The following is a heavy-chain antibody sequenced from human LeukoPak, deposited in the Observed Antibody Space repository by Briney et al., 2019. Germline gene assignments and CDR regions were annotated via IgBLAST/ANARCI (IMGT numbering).Heavy chain of an antibody. CDR3: ARVRLPPPERYCSGGSCAEIAFDI. J-gene: IGHJ3*02. V-gene: IGHV1-69*04. Sequence: ASVKVSCKASGGTFSSYAISWVRQAPGQGLEWMGRIIPILGIANYAQKFQGRVSITADKSTSTAYMELSSLRSEDTAVYYCARVRLPPPERYCSGGSCAEIAFDIWGQGTMVTVSS. D-gene: IGHD2-15*01. CDR2: IIPILGIA. CDR1: GGTFSSYA.